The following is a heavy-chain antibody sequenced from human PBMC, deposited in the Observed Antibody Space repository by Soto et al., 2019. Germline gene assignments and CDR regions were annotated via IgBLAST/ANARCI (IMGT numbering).Heavy chain of an antibody. Sequence: QVQLVQSGAEVKKPGSSVKVSCKASGGTFSSYAISWVRQAPGQVLEWMGGIIPIFGTANYAQKFQGRVTITEDESTSTAYMELSSRRSEDTAVYYCARDPGSPSYFDYWGQGTLVTVSS. CDR2: IIPIFGTA. J-gene: IGHJ4*02. V-gene: IGHV1-69*01. CDR1: GGTFSSYA. CDR3: ARDPGSPSYFDY. D-gene: IGHD6-6*01.